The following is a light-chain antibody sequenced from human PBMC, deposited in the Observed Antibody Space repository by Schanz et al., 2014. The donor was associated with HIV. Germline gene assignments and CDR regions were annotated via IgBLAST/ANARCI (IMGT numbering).Light chain of an antibody. V-gene: IGLV2-23*01. CDR1: SSSVGASNL. CDR3: CSYAGSNVA. Sequence: QSALTQPASVSGSPGQSITISCTGTSSSVGASNLVSWYQHHPGKAPKLIIYEATRRPSGVSDRFSGSKSDNTASLTISGLQADDEADYYCCSYAGSNVAFGGGTKLTVL. J-gene: IGLJ2*01. CDR2: EAT.